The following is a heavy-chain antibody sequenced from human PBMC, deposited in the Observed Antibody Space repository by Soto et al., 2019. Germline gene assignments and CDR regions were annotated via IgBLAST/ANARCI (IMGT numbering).Heavy chain of an antibody. CDR2: ISGSGGST. Sequence: GGSLRLSCAASGFTFSSYAMSWVRQAPGKGLEWVSAISGSGGSTYYADSVKGRFTISRDNSKNTLYLQMNSLRAEDTAVYYCAKDLFPNPIVVVPAATYWGQGTLVTVSS. CDR3: AKDLFPNPIVVVPAATY. J-gene: IGHJ4*02. CDR1: GFTFSSYA. V-gene: IGHV3-23*01. D-gene: IGHD2-2*01.